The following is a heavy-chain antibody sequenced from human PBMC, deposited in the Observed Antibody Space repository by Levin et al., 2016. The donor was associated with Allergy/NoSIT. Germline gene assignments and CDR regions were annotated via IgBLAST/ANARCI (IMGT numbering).Heavy chain of an antibody. CDR1: GYTFTNYW. CDR3: ARSQDFGSGSYNTYHNYYGMDV. Sequence: GESLKISCKGSGYTFTNYWINWVRQMPGKGLEWMGRIDPSDSHTNYSPSLQGHVTISSDKSISTAYLQWSSLKASDSAMYYCARSQDFGSGSYNTYHNYYGMDVWGQGTTVTVSS. CDR2: IDPSDSHT. J-gene: IGHJ6*02. D-gene: IGHD3-10*01. V-gene: IGHV5-10-1*01.